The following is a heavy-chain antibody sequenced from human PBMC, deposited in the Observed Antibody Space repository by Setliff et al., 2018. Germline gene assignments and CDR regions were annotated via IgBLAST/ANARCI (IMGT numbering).Heavy chain of an antibody. J-gene: IGHJ4*02. D-gene: IGHD2-15*01. CDR3: ARTCSGSGCYAGLES. V-gene: IGHV3-21*01. CDR2: FSSRNDYI. CDR1: GFTFSTYR. Sequence: PGGSLRLSCAASGFTFSTYRMHWVRQAPGKGLEWVSSFSSRNDYIYHADSVKGRFTISRDNSKNTLYLQMNSLRPEDTAVYYCARTCSGSGCYAGLESWGQGTPVTVSS.